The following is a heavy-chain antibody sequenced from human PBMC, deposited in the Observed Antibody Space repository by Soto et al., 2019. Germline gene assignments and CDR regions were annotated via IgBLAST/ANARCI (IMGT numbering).Heavy chain of an antibody. D-gene: IGHD3-3*01. CDR2: ISNDGSNQ. CDR1: GFSFSSFA. V-gene: IGHV3-30*04. CDR3: ARPDNYEFWIGTWFDS. J-gene: IGHJ5*01. Sequence: QVQLVESGGGVVQPGRPLRLSCAVSGFSFSSFAMHWVRQAPGKGLEWVAIISNDGSNQYYADSVKGRFTISRDNSRNTLYLQMNSLRREDTAVYYCARPDNYEFWIGTWFDSWGQGTLVTVSS.